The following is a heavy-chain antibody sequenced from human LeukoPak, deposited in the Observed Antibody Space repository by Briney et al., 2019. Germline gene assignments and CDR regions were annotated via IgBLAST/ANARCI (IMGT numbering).Heavy chain of an antibody. CDR1: GRHISSYY. CDR2: IYYSGST. V-gene: IGHV4-59*01. CDR3: ARGWNSDAFDI. Sequence: KPSETLSHTCTVSGRHISSYYGIWIRQPPDKGLEWIGYIYYSGSTNYNPSLKSRVTISVDTSKNQFSLKLSSVTAADTAVYYCARGWNSDAFDIWSQGTMVTVSS. D-gene: IGHD1-1*01. J-gene: IGHJ3*02.